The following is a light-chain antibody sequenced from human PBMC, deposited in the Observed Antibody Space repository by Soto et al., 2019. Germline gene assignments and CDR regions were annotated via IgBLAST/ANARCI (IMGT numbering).Light chain of an antibody. CDR3: QQGDSFPFT. CDR1: QDISSW. CDR2: AAS. V-gene: IGKV1-12*01. J-gene: IGKJ4*01. Sequence: DIQMTQSPSSVSASVGDTVTITCRASQDISSWVAWYQQKPGKAPKLLISAASSLQSGVPTRFSGSASGTDFPLIISGLQPEDCATYFCQQGDSFPFTFGGGTKVEIK.